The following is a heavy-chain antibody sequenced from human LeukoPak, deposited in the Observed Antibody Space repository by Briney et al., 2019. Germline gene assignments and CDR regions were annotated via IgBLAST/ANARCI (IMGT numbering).Heavy chain of an antibody. Sequence: PGGSLRLSCAASGFTFSSYAMSWVRQAPGTGLEWVSAISGSGGSTYYADSVKGRFTISRDNSKNTLYLQMNSLRAEDTAVYYCSKDGPAANYFDYWGQGTLVTVSS. CDR1: GFTFSSYA. V-gene: IGHV3-23*01. CDR2: ISGSGGST. J-gene: IGHJ4*02. CDR3: SKDGPAANYFDY. D-gene: IGHD2-15*01.